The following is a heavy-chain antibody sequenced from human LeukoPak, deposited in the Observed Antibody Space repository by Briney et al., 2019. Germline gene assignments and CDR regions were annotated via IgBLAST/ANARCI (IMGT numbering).Heavy chain of an antibody. D-gene: IGHD3-22*01. J-gene: IGHJ4*02. CDR2: ISGSGGST. CDR3: AKAPSPYYDSSFGYFDY. V-gene: IGHV3-23*01. Sequence: PGGSLRLSCAASGFTFSSYAMSWVRQAPGKGLEWVSAISGSGGSTYYADSVKGRFTSSRDNSKNTLYLQMNSLRAEDTAVYYCAKAPSPYYDSSFGYFDYWGQGTLVTVSS. CDR1: GFTFSSYA.